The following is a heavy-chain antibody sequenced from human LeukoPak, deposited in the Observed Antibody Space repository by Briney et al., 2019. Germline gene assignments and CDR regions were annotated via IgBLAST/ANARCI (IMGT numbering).Heavy chain of an antibody. V-gene: IGHV3-30*02. J-gene: IGHJ4*02. CDR2: IRYDGSNK. CDR3: AKDSDTAMVTCFDY. D-gene: IGHD5-18*01. CDR1: GFTFGSYG. Sequence: GGSLRLSCAASGFTFGSYGMHWVRQAPGKGLEWVAFIRYDGSNKYYADSVKGRFTISRDNSKNTLYLQMNSLRAEDTAVYYCAKDSDTAMVTCFDYWGQGTLVTVSS.